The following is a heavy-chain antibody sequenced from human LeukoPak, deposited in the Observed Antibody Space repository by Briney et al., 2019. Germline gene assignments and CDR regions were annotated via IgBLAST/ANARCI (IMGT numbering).Heavy chain of an antibody. V-gene: IGHV4-59*01. CDR1: GGSISSYY. CDR3: ARVRGYCSCGSCWYFDL. D-gene: IGHD2-15*01. Sequence: PSETLSLTCTVSGGSISSYYWSWIRQTPGKGLEWIGYIYYSGSTNYNPSLKSRVTISVDTSKNQFSLKLSSVTAADTAVYYCARVRGYCSCGSCWYFDLWGRGTLVTVSS. CDR2: IYYSGST. J-gene: IGHJ2*01.